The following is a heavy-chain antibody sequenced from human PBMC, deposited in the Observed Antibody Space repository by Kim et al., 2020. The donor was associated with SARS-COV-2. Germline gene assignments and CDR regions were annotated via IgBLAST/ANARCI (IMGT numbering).Heavy chain of an antibody. V-gene: IGHV3-74*01. D-gene: IGHD2-2*01. CDR1: GFTFSSYW. Sequence: GGSLRLSCAASGFTFSSYWIHWVRQAPGKGLVWVSRISPDGSITNYADSVKGRFTISRDNAKSTLYLQMNSLRAEDTAVFYCASGFKSTDYWGQGTLVTVSS. CDR3: ASGFKSTDY. J-gene: IGHJ4*02. CDR2: ISPDGSIT.